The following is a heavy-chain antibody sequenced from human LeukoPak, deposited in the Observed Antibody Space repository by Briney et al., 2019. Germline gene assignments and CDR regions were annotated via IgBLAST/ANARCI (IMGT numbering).Heavy chain of an antibody. CDR1: GGTFSSYA. Sequence: ASVEVSCKASGGTFSSYAISWVRQAPGQGLEWMGGIIPIFGTANYAQKFQGRVTITADESTSTAYMELSSLRSEDTAVYYCASARDIVPLLDYWGQGTLVTVSS. J-gene: IGHJ4*02. V-gene: IGHV1-69*13. D-gene: IGHD2-8*01. CDR2: IIPIFGTA. CDR3: ASARDIVPLLDY.